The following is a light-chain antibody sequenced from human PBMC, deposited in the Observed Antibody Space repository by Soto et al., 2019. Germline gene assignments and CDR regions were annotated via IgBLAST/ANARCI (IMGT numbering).Light chain of an antibody. CDR1: SSDVGDYNY. Sequence: QSALTQPRSVSGSPGQSVTISCTGTSSDVGDYNYVSWYQQHPGKAPKLLIYAVNMRPSGVPDRFSGSKSGNTASLTISGLXAEDEADXSCCSYAGSYTWVFGGGTKLTVL. CDR2: AVN. CDR3: CSYAGSYTWV. J-gene: IGLJ3*02. V-gene: IGLV2-11*01.